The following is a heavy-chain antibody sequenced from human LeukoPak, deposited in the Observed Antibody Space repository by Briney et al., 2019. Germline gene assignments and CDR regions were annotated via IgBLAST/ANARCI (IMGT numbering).Heavy chain of an antibody. CDR2: ILHSGST. Sequence: SETLSLTCAVYGGSVRDNYWSWIRQPPGKGLEWIGEILHSGSTKYNPSLKSRVTISLDTSKNQFSLKLNSMTAADTAVYYCAGHVSAAAGGRWGQGTLVTVSS. V-gene: IGHV4-34*12. J-gene: IGHJ4*02. CDR3: AGHVSAAAGGR. D-gene: IGHD6-13*01. CDR1: GGSVRDNY.